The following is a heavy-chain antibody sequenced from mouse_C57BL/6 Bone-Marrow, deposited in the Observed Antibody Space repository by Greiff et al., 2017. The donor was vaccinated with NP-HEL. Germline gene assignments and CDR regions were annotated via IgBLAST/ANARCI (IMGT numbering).Heavy chain of an antibody. CDR1: GFTFSSYG. D-gene: IGHD2-10*01. Sequence: EVHLVESGGDLVKPGGSLKLSCAASGFTFSSYGMSWVRQTPDKRLEWVATISSGGSYNYYPDSVKGRFTISRDNAKNTLYLQMSSLKSEDTAMYYCASTYYVNYPPMDYWGQGTSVTVSS. J-gene: IGHJ4*01. V-gene: IGHV5-6*01. CDR2: ISSGGSYN. CDR3: ASTYYVNYPPMDY.